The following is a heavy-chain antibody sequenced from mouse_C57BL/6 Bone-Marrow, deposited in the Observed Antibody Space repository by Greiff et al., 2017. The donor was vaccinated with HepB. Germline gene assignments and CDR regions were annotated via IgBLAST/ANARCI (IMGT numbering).Heavy chain of an antibody. CDR2: IWSGGST. CDR1: GFSLTSYG. D-gene: IGHD2-4*01. V-gene: IGHV2-2*01. CDR3: ASPYDYDRGAYAMDY. J-gene: IGHJ4*01. Sequence: VKLQQSGPGLVQPSQSLSITCTVSGFSLTSYGVHWVRQSPGKGLEWLGVIWSGGSTDYNAAFISRLSISKDNSKSQVFFKMNSLQADDTAIYYCASPYDYDRGAYAMDYWGQGTSVTVSS.